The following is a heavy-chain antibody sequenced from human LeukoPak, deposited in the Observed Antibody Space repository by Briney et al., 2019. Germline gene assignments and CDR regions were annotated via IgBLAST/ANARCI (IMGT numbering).Heavy chain of an antibody. J-gene: IGHJ4*02. Sequence: ASVKVSCKASGGTFSSYAINWVRQATGQGLEWMGWMNPNSGNTGYAQKFQGRVTITRNTSISTAYMELSSLRSEDTAVYYCARGLGSSSASYDYWGQGTLVTVSS. D-gene: IGHD6-6*01. V-gene: IGHV1-8*03. CDR2: MNPNSGNT. CDR3: ARGLGSSSASYDY. CDR1: GGTFSSYA.